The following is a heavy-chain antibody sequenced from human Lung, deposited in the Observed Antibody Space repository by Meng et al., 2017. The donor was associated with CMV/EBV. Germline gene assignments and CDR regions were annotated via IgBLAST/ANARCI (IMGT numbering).Heavy chain of an antibody. CDR1: GYSISSGYY. CDR2: IYHSGST. V-gene: IGHV4-38-2*02. Sequence: LSCTVSGYSISSGYYWGWVRQPPGKGLEWIGSIYHSGSTYYNPSLKSRVTISVDTSKNQFSLKLSSVTAADTAVYYCARARFDYWGQGTLVTVSS. CDR3: ARARFDY. J-gene: IGHJ4*02.